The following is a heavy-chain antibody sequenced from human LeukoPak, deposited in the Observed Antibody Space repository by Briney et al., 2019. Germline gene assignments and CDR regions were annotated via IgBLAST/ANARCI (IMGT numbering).Heavy chain of an antibody. CDR1: GFTFSTYG. V-gene: IGHV3-23*01. J-gene: IGHJ4*02. CDR3: VRSLMWNLVGFDY. CDR2: INDKGTNR. Sequence: GGSLRLSCAASGFTFSTYGINWVRQAPGKGLEWVSAINDKGTNRFYADAVKGRFTISRDNSRNTLCLQMTSLRGDDTAVYYCVRSLMWNLVGFDYWSQGSLVTVSP. D-gene: IGHD1-1*01.